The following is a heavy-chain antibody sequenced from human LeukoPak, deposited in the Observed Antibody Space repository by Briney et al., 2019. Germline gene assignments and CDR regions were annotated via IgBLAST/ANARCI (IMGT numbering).Heavy chain of an antibody. D-gene: IGHD5-12*01. Sequence: SETLSLTCAVYGVSFSSYYWSWIRQPPGKGLEWIGEINYSGSTNYNPSLKRRVTISIDMSKNQSSLKLSSVTAADTAVYYCARAFGYSGHLDYWGQGILVTVSS. CDR2: INYSGST. V-gene: IGHV4-34*01. J-gene: IGHJ4*02. CDR1: GVSFSSYY. CDR3: ARAFGYSGHLDY.